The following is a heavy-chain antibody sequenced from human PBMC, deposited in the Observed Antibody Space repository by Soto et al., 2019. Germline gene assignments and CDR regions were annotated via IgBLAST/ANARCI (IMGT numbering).Heavy chain of an antibody. J-gene: IGHJ4*02. D-gene: IGHD2-15*01. Sequence: QVQLQESGPGLVKPSETLSLTCTVSGGSVSSNTYWSWIRQPPGQGLEWIGHSYYRGGNKYNPSLKTRVTISVDTFKNQFSMRLTSVTATDTAVYNCARELCQGNTPAHSYLVYGGEGTIVTVSS. CDR2: SYYRGGN. CDR3: ARELCQGNTPAHSYLVY. V-gene: IGHV4-61*01. CDR1: GGSVSSNTY.